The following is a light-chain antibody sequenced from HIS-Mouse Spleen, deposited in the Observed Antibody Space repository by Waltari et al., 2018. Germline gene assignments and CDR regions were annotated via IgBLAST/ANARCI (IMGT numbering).Light chain of an antibody. V-gene: IGLV3-10*01. CDR2: EDS. CDR3: YSTDSSGNHRV. J-gene: IGLJ2*01. CDR1: ALPKHY. Sequence: SYELTQPPSVSVSPGQTARITCSGDALPKHYDYWYQQKSGQAPVLVIYEDSKRPPGIPERFSGSSSGTMATLTISGAQVEDEADYYCYSTDSSGNHRVFGGGTKLTVL.